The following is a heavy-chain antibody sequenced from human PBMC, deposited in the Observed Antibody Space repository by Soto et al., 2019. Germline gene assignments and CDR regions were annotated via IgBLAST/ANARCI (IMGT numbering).Heavy chain of an antibody. D-gene: IGHD3-22*01. J-gene: IGHJ5*02. Sequence: ASVKVSCKASGYTFTSYAMHWVRQAPGQRLEWMGWINAGIGDTEYSEKFQGRVTITRDTSASTAYMELSRLRSEDTAVYYCGRGTPSSGYYPNWLDPWGQGTLVTVSS. CDR3: GRGTPSSGYYPNWLDP. CDR2: INAGIGDT. V-gene: IGHV1-3*01. CDR1: GYTFTSYA.